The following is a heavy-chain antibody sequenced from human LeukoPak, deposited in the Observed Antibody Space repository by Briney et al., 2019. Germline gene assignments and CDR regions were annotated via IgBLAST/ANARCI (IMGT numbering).Heavy chain of an antibody. V-gene: IGHV3-74*01. CDR2: INSDGSSS. Sequence: GGSLRLSCAASGXTLSSYWMHWVRQCPGKGLVWVSRINSDGSSSSYADSVKGRFTISRDNAKNTLYLQMNSLTAEDTAVYYCARDPEAFDIWGQGTMVTVSS. CDR3: ARDPEAFDI. CDR1: GXTLSSYW. J-gene: IGHJ3*02.